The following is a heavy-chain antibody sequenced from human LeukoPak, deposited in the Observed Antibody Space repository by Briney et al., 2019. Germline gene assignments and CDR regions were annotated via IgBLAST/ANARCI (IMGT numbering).Heavy chain of an antibody. D-gene: IGHD1-26*01. V-gene: IGHV3-30*02. CDR2: IRYDGSNK. CDR1: GFTFSSYG. Sequence: GGSLRLSCAASGFTFSSYGMHWVRQAPGKGLEWVAFIRYDGSNKYYADSVKGRFTISRDNSKNTLYLQMNSLRAEDTAVYYCARDRVWEQAYYFDYWGQGTLVTVSS. CDR3: ARDRVWEQAYYFDY. J-gene: IGHJ4*02.